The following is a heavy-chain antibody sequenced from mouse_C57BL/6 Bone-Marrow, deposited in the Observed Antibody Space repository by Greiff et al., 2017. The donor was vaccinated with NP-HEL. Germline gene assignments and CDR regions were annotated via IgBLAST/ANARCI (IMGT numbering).Heavy chain of an antibody. CDR1: GYTFTSYW. CDR3: AREAYYYGSSSDY. CDR2: INPSSGYT. D-gene: IGHD1-1*01. Sequence: VQLQQSGAELAKPGASVKLSCKASGYTFTSYWMHWVKQRPGQGLEWIGYINPSSGYTKYNQKFKDKAPLTADKSSRTAYMQLSSLTYEDSAVYYCAREAYYYGSSSDYWGQGTTLTVSS. V-gene: IGHV1-7*01. J-gene: IGHJ2*01.